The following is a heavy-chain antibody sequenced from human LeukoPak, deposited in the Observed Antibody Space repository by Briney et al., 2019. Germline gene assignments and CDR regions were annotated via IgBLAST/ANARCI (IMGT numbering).Heavy chain of an antibody. CDR2: ISSSSSYI. CDR3: ARGGQGNWPTPFDY. J-gene: IGHJ4*02. Sequence: GGSLRLSCAASGFTVSSNYMSWVRQAPGKGLEWVSSISSSSSYIYYADSVKGRFTISGDNAKNSLYLQMNSLRAEDTAVYYCARGGQGNWPTPFDYWGQGTLVTVSS. V-gene: IGHV3-21*01. D-gene: IGHD1-1*01. CDR1: GFTVSSNY.